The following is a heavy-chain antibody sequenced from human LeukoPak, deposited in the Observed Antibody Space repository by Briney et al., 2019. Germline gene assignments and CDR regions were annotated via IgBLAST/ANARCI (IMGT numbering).Heavy chain of an antibody. CDR3: VRRGDGYLFDY. J-gene: IGHJ4*02. V-gene: IGHV5-51*01. Sequence: GASLQISCQVSGYSFTTYWIAWVRQMPGKGLEWMGIVYPGDSDTRYSPSFQGQVSISADKSISTAYLQWSSLKASDTAMYYCVRRGDGYLFDYWGQGTLVTVSS. CDR1: GYSFTTYW. CDR2: VYPGDSDT. D-gene: IGHD5-24*01.